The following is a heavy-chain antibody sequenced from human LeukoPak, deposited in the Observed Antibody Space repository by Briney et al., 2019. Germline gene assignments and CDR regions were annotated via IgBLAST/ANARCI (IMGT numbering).Heavy chain of an antibody. Sequence: SETLSLTCTVSGGSISSYYWSWIRQPAGKGLEWIGRIYTSGSTNYNPSLKSRVTMSVDTSKNQFSLKLSSVTAADTAVYYCAGPGGVVVTETMAEDIWGQGTMVTVSS. V-gene: IGHV4-4*07. CDR2: IYTSGST. CDR3: AGPGGVVVTETMAEDI. J-gene: IGHJ3*02. D-gene: IGHD2-21*02. CDR1: GGSISSYY.